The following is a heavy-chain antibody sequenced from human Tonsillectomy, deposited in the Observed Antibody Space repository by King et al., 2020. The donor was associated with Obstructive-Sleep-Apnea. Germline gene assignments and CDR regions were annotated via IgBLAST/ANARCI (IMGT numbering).Heavy chain of an antibody. CDR1: GVTFDDYG. D-gene: IGHD3-10*01. V-gene: IGHV3-20*01. J-gene: IGHJ4*02. CDR3: ARVYGFGELFHDY. Sequence: VQLVEAGGGVVRSGGSLRLSCAASGVTFDDYGMSWGRQAPGTGLEWVSGMNWNVGCTGYADSVKGRFTISRDNAKNSLYLQMNSLRAEDTALYHCARVYGFGELFHDYWGQGTLVTVSS. CDR2: MNWNVGCT.